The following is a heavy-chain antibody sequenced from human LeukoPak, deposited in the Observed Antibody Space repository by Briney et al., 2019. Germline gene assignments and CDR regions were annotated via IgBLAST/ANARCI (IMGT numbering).Heavy chain of an antibody. CDR3: ARDDSTALDY. V-gene: IGHV3-48*03. D-gene: IGHD4-17*01. CDR2: ISSSGRTK. Sequence: PGGSLRLSCAASGFTFSSYEMNWVRQAPGKGLEWVSYISSSGRTKYYADSVKGQFTISRDNAKNSLYLQMNSLRAEDTAVYYCARDDSTALDYWGQGTLVTVSS. J-gene: IGHJ4*02. CDR1: GFTFSSYE.